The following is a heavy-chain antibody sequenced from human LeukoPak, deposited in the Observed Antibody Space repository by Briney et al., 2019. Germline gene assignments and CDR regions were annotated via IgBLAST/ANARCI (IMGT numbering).Heavy chain of an antibody. CDR2: ISISGGST. Sequence: GGSLRLSCAASGFTFSNYAMSWVRQAPGKGLEWVSGISISGGSTYYADSVKGRFTISRDNFKNTLYLQMNGLRAEDTAVYYCAKNLISTYYYASTAYYYADYWGQGTLVTVSS. V-gene: IGHV3-23*01. D-gene: IGHD3-22*01. CDR3: AKNLISTYYYASTAYYYADY. J-gene: IGHJ4*02. CDR1: GFTFSNYA.